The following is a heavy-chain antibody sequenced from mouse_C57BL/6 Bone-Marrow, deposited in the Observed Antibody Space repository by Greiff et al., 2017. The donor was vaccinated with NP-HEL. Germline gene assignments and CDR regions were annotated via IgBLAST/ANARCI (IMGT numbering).Heavy chain of an antibody. Sequence: QVHVKQPGAELVKPGASVKMSCKASGYTFTSYWITWVKQRPGQGLEWIGDIYPGSGSTNYNEKFKSKATLTVDTSSSTAYMQLSSLTSEDSAVYYCATLLSYAMDYWGQGTSVTVSS. CDR3: ATLLSYAMDY. J-gene: IGHJ4*01. V-gene: IGHV1-55*01. D-gene: IGHD2-10*01. CDR2: IYPGSGST. CDR1: GYTFTSYW.